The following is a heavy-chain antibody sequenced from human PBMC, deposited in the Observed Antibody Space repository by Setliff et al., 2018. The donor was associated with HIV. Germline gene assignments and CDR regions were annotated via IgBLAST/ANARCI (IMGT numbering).Heavy chain of an antibody. D-gene: IGHD6-13*01. V-gene: IGHV4-34*09. J-gene: IGHJ4*02. CDR1: GTSFSDHY. CDR2: MNQSGTT. CDR3: ARGRGSSSSWPFDY. Sequence: SETLSLTCSVYGTSFSDHYWSWVRQTPGKGLEWIGEMNQSGTTYHSPSLESRVTISIDTSKNQFSLKLSSVTAADTAVYFCARGRGSSSSWPFDYWGQGTLVTVSS.